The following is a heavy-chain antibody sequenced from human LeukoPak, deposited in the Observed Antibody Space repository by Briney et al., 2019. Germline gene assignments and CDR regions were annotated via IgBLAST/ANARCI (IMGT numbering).Heavy chain of an antibody. CDR3: ARGPGLGYCSGGSCYWFDP. Sequence: ASVKVSCKASGYTFTSYYIHWVRQAPGQGLEWMGIINPSGGSTSYAQKFQGRVTMTRDTSTSTVYMELSSLRFVDTAVYYCARGPGLGYCSGGSCYWFDPWGQGTLVTVSS. D-gene: IGHD2-15*01. CDR2: INPSGGST. J-gene: IGHJ5*02. CDR1: GYTFTSYY. V-gene: IGHV1-46*01.